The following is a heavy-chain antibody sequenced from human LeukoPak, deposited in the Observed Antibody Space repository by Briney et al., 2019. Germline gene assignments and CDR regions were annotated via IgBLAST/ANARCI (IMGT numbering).Heavy chain of an antibody. V-gene: IGHV7-4-1*02. CDR1: GYTFTSYA. J-gene: IGHJ4*02. CDR3: ARAPLGPYSSAVPSDY. D-gene: IGHD6-25*01. CDR2: INTNTGNP. Sequence: GASVKVSCKASGYTFTSYAMNWVRQAPGQGLEWMGWINTNTGNPTYAQGFTGRFVFSLDTSVSTAYLQISSLKAEDTAVYYCARAPLGPYSSAVPSDYWGQGTLVTVSS.